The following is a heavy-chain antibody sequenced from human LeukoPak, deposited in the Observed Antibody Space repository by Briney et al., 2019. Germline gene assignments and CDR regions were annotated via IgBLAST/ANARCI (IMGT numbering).Heavy chain of an antibody. CDR3: ARDRWIQLWWDYYYYMDV. CDR1: GYTFTSYG. CDR2: ISAYNGNT. Sequence: AASVKVSCKASGYTFTSYGISWVRQAPGQGLEWMGWISAYNGNTNYAQKLQGRVTMTTNTSTSTASMELRSLRSDDTAVYYCARDRWIQLWWDYYYYMDVWGKGTTVTVSS. D-gene: IGHD5-18*01. V-gene: IGHV1-18*01. J-gene: IGHJ6*03.